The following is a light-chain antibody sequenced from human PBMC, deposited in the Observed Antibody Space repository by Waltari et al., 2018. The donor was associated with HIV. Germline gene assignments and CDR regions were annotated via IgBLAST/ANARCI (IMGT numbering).Light chain of an antibody. J-gene: IGLJ3*02. V-gene: IGLV2-14*01. CDR2: AVN. CDR3: SSYTSSSTLKV. Sequence: QSALTQPASVSGSPGQSITISCTGTSSDVGGYNYVSWSQQPPGKAPKLMIYAVNNRPSGVSNRFSGSKSGNTASLTIAGLQAEDEADYYCSSYTSSSTLKVFGGGTKLTVL. CDR1: SSDVGGYNY.